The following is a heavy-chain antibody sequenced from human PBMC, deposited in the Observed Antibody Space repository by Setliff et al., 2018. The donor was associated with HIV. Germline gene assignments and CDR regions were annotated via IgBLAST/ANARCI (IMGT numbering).Heavy chain of an antibody. CDR1: GFTFSSYE. CDR3: ARKAGPQYYYDSSGYDWGGFYFDY. D-gene: IGHD3-22*01. Sequence: GGSLRLSCAASGFTFSSYEMNWVRQAPGKGLEGVSYISSSGSTIYYADSVKGRFTISRDNAKNSLYLQMNSLRAEDTAVYYCARKAGPQYYYDSSGYDWGGFYFDYWGQGTLVTVSS. CDR2: ISSSGSTI. J-gene: IGHJ4*02. V-gene: IGHV3-48*03.